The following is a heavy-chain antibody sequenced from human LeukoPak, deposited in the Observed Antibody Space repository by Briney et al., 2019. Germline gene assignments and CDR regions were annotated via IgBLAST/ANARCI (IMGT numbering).Heavy chain of an antibody. Sequence: GGSLRLSCAASGLTFSSYAMNWVRQAPGKGLEWVSAISGSGGNTYYADSVKGRFTISRDNAKNSLYLQMNSLRAEDTAVYYCARVGATTLDYWGQGTLVTVSS. CDR3: ARVGATTLDY. CDR1: GLTFSSYA. D-gene: IGHD1-26*01. CDR2: ISGSGGNT. J-gene: IGHJ4*02. V-gene: IGHV3-21*01.